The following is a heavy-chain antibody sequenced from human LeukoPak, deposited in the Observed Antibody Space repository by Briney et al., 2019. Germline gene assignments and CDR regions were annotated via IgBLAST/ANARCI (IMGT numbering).Heavy chain of an antibody. CDR3: ARVLTGSWDWFDP. J-gene: IGHJ5*02. V-gene: IGHV3-30-3*01. CDR1: GFSFRSYG. D-gene: IGHD2-8*02. CDR2: ILYDGSKE. Sequence: GGSLRLSCAASGFSFRSYGMHWVRQAPGKGLEWVAVILYDGSKEYYADSVTGRFTISRDNARNTLYLQMNSLRAEDTAVYYCARVLTGSWDWFDPWGQGTLVTVSS.